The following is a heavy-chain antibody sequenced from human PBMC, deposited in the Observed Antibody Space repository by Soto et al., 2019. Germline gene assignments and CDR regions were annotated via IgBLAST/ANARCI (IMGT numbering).Heavy chain of an antibody. CDR2: IIPIFGTS. CDR1: GGTFSSYA. Sequence: QVQLVQSGAEVKKPGSSVKCSCKASGGTFSSYASNWVRQAPGQGLEWMGGIIPIFGTSNYAQNFQGRVTLSADESTSTAYMELSRLRSEDTAVLYCTRGLRRSKSGVTGDYYYYGMDGWGQGTTVTVAS. V-gene: IGHV1-69*01. CDR3: TRGLRRSKSGVTGDYYYYGMDG. J-gene: IGHJ6*02. D-gene: IGHD2-21*02.